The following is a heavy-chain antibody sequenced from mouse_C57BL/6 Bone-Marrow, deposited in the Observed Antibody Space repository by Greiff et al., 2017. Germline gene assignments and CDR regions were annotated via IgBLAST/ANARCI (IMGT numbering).Heavy chain of an antibody. CDR3: ARSYSNSWYFDV. Sequence: QVQLQQPGAELVKPGASVKMSCKASGYTFTSYWITRVKQRPGPGLEWIGDIYPGSGSTNYNEKFKSKATLTVDTSSSAAYMQLSSLTSEYSAVYYCARSYSNSWYFDVWGTGTTGTVSS. V-gene: IGHV1-55*01. CDR1: GYTFTSYW. CDR2: IYPGSGST. J-gene: IGHJ1*03. D-gene: IGHD2-5*01.